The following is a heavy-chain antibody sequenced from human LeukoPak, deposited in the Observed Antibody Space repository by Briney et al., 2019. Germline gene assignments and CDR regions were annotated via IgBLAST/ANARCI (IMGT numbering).Heavy chain of an antibody. Sequence: KPSETLSLTCTVSGGSISSYYWSWIRQPPGKGLEWIGYIYYSGSTNYNPSLKSRVTISVDTSKNQFSLKLSSVTAADTAVYYCARGSDYYDSSGPQEDYFDYWGQGTLVTVPS. V-gene: IGHV4-59*01. D-gene: IGHD3-22*01. CDR1: GGSISSYY. CDR2: IYYSGST. CDR3: ARGSDYYDSSGPQEDYFDY. J-gene: IGHJ4*02.